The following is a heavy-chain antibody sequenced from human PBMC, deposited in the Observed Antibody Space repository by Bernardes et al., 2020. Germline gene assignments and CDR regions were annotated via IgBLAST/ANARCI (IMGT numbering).Heavy chain of an antibody. CDR2: INHSGST. Sequence: SETLSLTCAVYGGSFSGYYWSWIRQPPGKGLEWIGEINHSGSTNYNPSLKSRVTISVDTSKNQFSLKLSSVTAADTAVYYCARGGSYGHYPHYYYYYYMDVWGKGTTVTVSS. CDR3: ARGGSYGHYPHYYYYYYMDV. CDR1: GGSFSGYY. D-gene: IGHD5-18*01. V-gene: IGHV4-34*01. J-gene: IGHJ6*03.